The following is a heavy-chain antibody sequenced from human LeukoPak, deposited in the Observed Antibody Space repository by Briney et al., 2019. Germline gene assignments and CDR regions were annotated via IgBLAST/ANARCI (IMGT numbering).Heavy chain of an antibody. Sequence: SETLSLTCAVYGGSFSGYYWSWIRQPPGKGLEWIGEINHSGSTNYNPSLKSRVTISVDTSKNQFSLKLSSVTAADTAVYYCARRTTYYYDSSGYRHSNWFDPWGQGTLVTVSS. J-gene: IGHJ5*02. CDR1: GGSFSGYY. CDR3: ARRTTYYYDSSGYRHSNWFDP. CDR2: INHSGST. D-gene: IGHD3-22*01. V-gene: IGHV4-34*01.